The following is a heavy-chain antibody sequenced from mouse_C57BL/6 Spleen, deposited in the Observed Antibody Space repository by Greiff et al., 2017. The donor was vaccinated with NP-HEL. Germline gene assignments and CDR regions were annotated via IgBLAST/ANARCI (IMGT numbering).Heavy chain of an antibody. J-gene: IGHJ4*01. D-gene: IGHD2-4*01. V-gene: IGHV1-55*01. CDR1: GYTFTSYW. CDR2: IYPGSGST. Sequence: QVQLQQPGAELVKPGASVKMSCKASGYTFTSYWITWVKQRPGQGLEWIGDIYPGSGSTNYNEKFKSKATLTVDTSSSTAYMQLSSLTSEDSAVYYCARDPLKHDYDDAMDYWGQGTSVTVSS. CDR3: ARDPLKHDYDDAMDY.